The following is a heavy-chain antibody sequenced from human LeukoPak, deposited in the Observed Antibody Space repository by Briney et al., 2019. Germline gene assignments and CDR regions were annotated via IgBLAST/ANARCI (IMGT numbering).Heavy chain of an antibody. J-gene: IGHJ5*02. CDR3: ARLGDGRYGDYNWFDP. V-gene: IGHV4-30-2*01. CDR2: IYHSGST. D-gene: IGHD4-17*01. CDR1: GGSISSGGYS. Sequence: PSQTLSLTCAVSGGSISSGGYSWSWIRQPPGKGLEWIGYIYHSGSTYYNPSLKSRVTISVDTSKNQFSLKLSSVTAADTAVYYCARLGDGRYGDYNWFDPWGQGTLVTVSS.